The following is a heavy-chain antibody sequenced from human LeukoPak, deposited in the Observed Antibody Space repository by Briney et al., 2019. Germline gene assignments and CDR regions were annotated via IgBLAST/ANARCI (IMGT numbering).Heavy chain of an antibody. V-gene: IGHV3-11*01. Sequence: GGSLRLSCAASGFTFSDYYMSWIRQAPGKGLEWVSYISIGGITIYYADSVKGRFTSSRDNTKNSLYLQMNSLKAEDTAVYYCARDRRGSQCLNWFDPWGQGTLVTVSS. CDR1: GFTFSDYY. CDR3: ARDRRGSQCLNWFDP. CDR2: ISIGGITI. D-gene: IGHD1-26*01. J-gene: IGHJ5*02.